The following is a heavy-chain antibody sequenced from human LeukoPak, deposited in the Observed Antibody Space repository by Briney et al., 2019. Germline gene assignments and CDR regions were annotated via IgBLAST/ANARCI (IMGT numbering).Heavy chain of an antibody. CDR1: GFTFSNAW. Sequence: PGGSLRLSCAASGFTFSNAWMSWVRQAPGKGLEWVANIKQDGSEKYYVDSVKGRFTISRDNAKNSLYLQMNSLRAEDTAVYYCARTISSYYYDSSGYYSNVFYFDYWGQGTLVTVSS. CDR3: ARTISSYYYDSSGYYSNVFYFDY. J-gene: IGHJ4*02. V-gene: IGHV3-7*01. CDR2: IKQDGSEK. D-gene: IGHD3-22*01.